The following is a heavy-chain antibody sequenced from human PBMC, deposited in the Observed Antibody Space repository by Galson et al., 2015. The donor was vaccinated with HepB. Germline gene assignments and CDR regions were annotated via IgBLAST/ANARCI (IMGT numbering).Heavy chain of an antibody. CDR2: MNPNSGDT. D-gene: IGHD6-25*01. Sequence: SVKVSCKASGYTFTRYDINWVRQATGQGLEWMGWMNPNSGDTGYAQKFQGRVTMTRNTSISTAYMELSSLRSEDTAEYYCARVFKAANYYYYYMDVWGKGTTVTVSS. V-gene: IGHV1-8*01. CDR1: GYTFTRYD. J-gene: IGHJ6*03. CDR3: ARVFKAANYYYYYMDV.